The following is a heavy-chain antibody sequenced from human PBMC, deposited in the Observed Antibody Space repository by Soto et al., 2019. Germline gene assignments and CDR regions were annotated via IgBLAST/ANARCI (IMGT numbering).Heavy chain of an antibody. J-gene: IGHJ3*01. CDR3: TRDQPITP. CDR2: IRSKTYGGTA. Sequence: GGSMNLSCPVAGVQCGSYSIRWVSPVHGKGLEWVGFIRSKTYGGTAEYAASVKGRFTISRDDSKSIAYLQMNSLETEDTAVYYCTRDQPITPWGQGTMVTVSS. V-gene: IGHV3-49*04. CDR1: GVQCGSYS. D-gene: IGHD3-10*01.